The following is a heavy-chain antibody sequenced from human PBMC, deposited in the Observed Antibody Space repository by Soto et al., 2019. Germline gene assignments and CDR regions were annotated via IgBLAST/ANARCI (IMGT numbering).Heavy chain of an antibody. V-gene: IGHV1-3*01. CDR1: GYTFTNYA. CDR2: INAGNGNT. CDR3: ASAGCCSTTGCCDAFDI. J-gene: IGHJ3*02. D-gene: IGHD2-2*01. Sequence: QVQLVQSGAEVKKPGASVKVSCKASGYTFTNYAMHWVRQAPGQRPEWMGWINAGNGNTKFSQRGQGRVTITRDTCADIAYMELSSLTAEDTAVYYCASAGCCSTTGCCDAFDIGGQGTRVTVSS.